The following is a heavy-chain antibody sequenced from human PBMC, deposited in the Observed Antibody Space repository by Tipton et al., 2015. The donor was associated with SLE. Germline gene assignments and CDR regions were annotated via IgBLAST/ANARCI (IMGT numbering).Heavy chain of an antibody. CDR2: ISYRGNT. Sequence: TLSLTCNVFGGSISSYYWSWIRQSPGKGLEWIAYISYRGNTDYNPSLKSRVTISVDTSKNQFSLKMSFVTAADTAMYYCARLSSGTGDFEHWGQGTLVVVSS. CDR3: ARLSSGTGDFEH. J-gene: IGHJ4*02. V-gene: IGHV4-59*08. D-gene: IGHD7-27*01. CDR1: GGSISSYY.